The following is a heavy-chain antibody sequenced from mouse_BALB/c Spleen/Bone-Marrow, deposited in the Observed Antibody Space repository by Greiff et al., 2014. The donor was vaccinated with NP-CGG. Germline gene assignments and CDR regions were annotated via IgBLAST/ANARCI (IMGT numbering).Heavy chain of an antibody. CDR3: ARRGNWDGRAAMDY. CDR1: GFTFSSYG. CDR2: INSGGVNT. V-gene: IGHV5-6*01. Sequence: EVQVVESGGDLVEPGGSLKLSCAASGFTFSSYGMSWVRQTPDKRLEWVATINSGGVNTYYIDSVKGRFTISRDNAKNTLYLQMSSLKSEDTAMYHCARRGNWDGRAAMDYWGQGTSVTVSS. D-gene: IGHD4-1*01. J-gene: IGHJ4*01.